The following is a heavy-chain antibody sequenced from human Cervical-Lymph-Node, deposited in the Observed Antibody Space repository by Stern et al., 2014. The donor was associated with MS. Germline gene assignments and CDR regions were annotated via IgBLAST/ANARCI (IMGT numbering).Heavy chain of an antibody. Sequence: VQLVESGGGFIQPGRSLRLSCAASGFTFDAYAMHWVRQVPGKGLEWVSSISWNSGNIAYADSVKGRFTISRDNSKNSLFLQMSSLRTEDTALYYCAKGGSTSCFSQVDFWGQGTLVTVSS. V-gene: IGHV3-9*01. CDR2: ISWNSGNI. CDR3: AKGGSTSCFSQVDF. D-gene: IGHD2-2*01. J-gene: IGHJ1*01. CDR1: GFTFDAYA.